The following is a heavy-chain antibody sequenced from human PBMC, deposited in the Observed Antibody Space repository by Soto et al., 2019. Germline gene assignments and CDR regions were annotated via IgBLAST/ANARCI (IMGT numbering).Heavy chain of an antibody. CDR3: ASRRYLEY. V-gene: IGHV4-39*01. CDR1: GGSISSSSYY. Sequence: SETLSLTCTVSGGSISSSSYYWGWIRQPPGKGLEWIGSIYYSGSTYYNPSLKSRVTISVDTSKNQFSLKLSSVTAADTAVYYCASRRYLEYWGQGTLVTVSS. J-gene: IGHJ4*02. CDR2: IYYSGST. D-gene: IGHD3-9*01.